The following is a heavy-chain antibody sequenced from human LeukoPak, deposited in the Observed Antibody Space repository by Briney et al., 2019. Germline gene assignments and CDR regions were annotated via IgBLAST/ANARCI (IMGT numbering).Heavy chain of an antibody. J-gene: IGHJ4*02. CDR3: AKEEFGCLDY. CDR2: ISSTSHYK. CDR1: GFIFSSYN. Sequence: GGSLRLSCAASGFIFSSYNMNWVRQAPGKGLEWVSSISSTSHYKYYADSVKGRFTISRDNSKNTLYLQMNSLRAEDTAVYYCAKEEFGCLDYWGQGTLVTVSS. V-gene: IGHV3-21*01. D-gene: IGHD3-10*01.